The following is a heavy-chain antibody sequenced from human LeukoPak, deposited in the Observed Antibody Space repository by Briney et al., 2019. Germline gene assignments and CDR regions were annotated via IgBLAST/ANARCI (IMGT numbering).Heavy chain of an antibody. V-gene: IGHV6-1*01. CDR1: GDSVSSNSAA. D-gene: IGHD6-19*01. Sequence: SQTLSLTCAISGDSVSSNSAAWNWIWQSPSRGLEWLGRTYYRSKWYNDYAVSVKSRMTINPDTSKNQFSLQLNSVTPEDTAVYYCARGQQWLDDAFDIWGQGTMVTVSS. CDR3: ARGQQWLDDAFDI. J-gene: IGHJ3*02. CDR2: TYYRSKWYN.